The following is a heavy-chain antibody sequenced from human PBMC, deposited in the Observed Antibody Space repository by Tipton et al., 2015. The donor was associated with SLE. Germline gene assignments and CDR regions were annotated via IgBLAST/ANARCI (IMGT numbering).Heavy chain of an antibody. J-gene: IGHJ3*02. CDR2: ISSSGSTI. Sequence: SLRLSCAASGFTFSSYEMNWVRQAPGKGLEWVSDISSSGSTIYYADSVKGRFTISRDNAKNSLYLQMNSLRAEDTAVYYCARVFSDIVVVVAAGGAFDIWGQGTMVTVSS. V-gene: IGHV3-48*03. CDR1: GFTFSSYE. D-gene: IGHD2-15*01. CDR3: ARVFSDIVVVVAAGGAFDI.